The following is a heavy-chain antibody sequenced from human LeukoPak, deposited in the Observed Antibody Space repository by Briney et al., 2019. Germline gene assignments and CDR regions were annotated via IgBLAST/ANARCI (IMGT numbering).Heavy chain of an antibody. D-gene: IGHD3-10*01. CDR1: GFTFSSYE. CDR3: AREGHGDLDFDY. J-gene: IGHJ4*02. CDR2: ISSSGSTI. V-gene: IGHV3-48*03. Sequence: PGGSLRLSCAASGFTFSSYEMNWVRQAPGKGLEWVSYISSSGSTIYYADSVKGRFTISRDNAKNSLYPQMNSLRAEDTAVYYCAREGHGDLDFDYWGQGTLVTVSS.